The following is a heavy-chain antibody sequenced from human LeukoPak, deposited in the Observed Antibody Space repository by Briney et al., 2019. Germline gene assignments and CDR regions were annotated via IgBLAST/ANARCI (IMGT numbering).Heavy chain of an antibody. D-gene: IGHD5-18*01. J-gene: IGHJ4*02. CDR3: ARGGWRNTSMVWAFDY. Sequence: PGGSLRLSFAASGFTFSSYAMHWVRQAPGKGLEYVSGISTNGGSTYYADSVKGRFTISRDNSKNTLFLQMGSLRAEDMAVYYCARGGWRNTSMVWAFDYWGQGTLVTVSS. CDR1: GFTFSSYA. V-gene: IGHV3-64*02. CDR2: ISTNGGST.